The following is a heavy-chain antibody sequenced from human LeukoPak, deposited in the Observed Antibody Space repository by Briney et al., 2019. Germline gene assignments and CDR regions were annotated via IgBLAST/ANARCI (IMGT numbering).Heavy chain of an antibody. CDR3: ARVDDSGSPDY. CDR1: GFTFSSYS. J-gene: IGHJ4*02. D-gene: IGHD3-10*01. CDR2: ISSSSSYI. V-gene: IGHV3-21*01. Sequence: GGSLRLSCAASGFTFSSYSMNWVRQAPGKGLEWVSSISSSSSYIYYADSAKGRFTISRDNAKNSLYLQMNSLRAEDTAVYYCARVDDSGSPDYWGQGTLVTVSS.